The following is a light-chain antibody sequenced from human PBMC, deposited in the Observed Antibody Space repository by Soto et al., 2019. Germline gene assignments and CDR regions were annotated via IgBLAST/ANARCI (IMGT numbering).Light chain of an antibody. Sequence: EIVLTQSPGTLPLSRGDGATLSCRASQTVNRNYLAWYLQQPGQPPSLLVYGVSNRDRGLPDRFSGGGSGTDFTLTIARLEPDDFGTYYCQQYIASPRTFGQGTRLDVK. V-gene: IGKV3-20*01. J-gene: IGKJ1*01. CDR2: GVS. CDR3: QQYIASPRT. CDR1: QTVNRNY.